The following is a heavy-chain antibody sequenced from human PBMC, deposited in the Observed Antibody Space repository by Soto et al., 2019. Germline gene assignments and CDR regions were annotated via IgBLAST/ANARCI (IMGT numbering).Heavy chain of an antibody. D-gene: IGHD1-20*01. CDR1: GFTFSSYA. CDR3: LTVGYYGMDV. Sequence: QVQLVESGGGVVQPGRSLRLSCAASGFTFSSYAMHWVRQAPGKGLEWVAVIAYDGSNKYYADSVKGRFTISRDNSKNTLYLQMNSLRAEDTAVYYWLTVGYYGMDVWGQGTTVTVSS. J-gene: IGHJ6*02. CDR2: IAYDGSNK. V-gene: IGHV3-30-3*01.